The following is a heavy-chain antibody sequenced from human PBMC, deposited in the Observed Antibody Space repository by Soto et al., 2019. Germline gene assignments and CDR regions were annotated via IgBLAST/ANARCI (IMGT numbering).Heavy chain of an antibody. V-gene: IGHV4-59*12. D-gene: IGHD5-12*01. CDR3: AGASTWHPGAFDI. CDR1: RGSISNYY. J-gene: IGHJ3*02. CDR2: VYHSGTT. Sequence: SETLSLTCTVSRGSISNYYWSWIRQPPGKGPEWIGYVYHSGTTDYNPSLESRVTISLDTSKNQLSLKLSSVTAADTAVYYCAGASTWHPGAFDIWGQGTTVTVS.